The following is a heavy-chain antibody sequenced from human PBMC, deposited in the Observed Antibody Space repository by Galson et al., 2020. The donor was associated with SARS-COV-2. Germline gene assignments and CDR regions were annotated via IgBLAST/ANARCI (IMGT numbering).Heavy chain of an antibody. Sequence: ASVKVSCKASGYTFNYYGISWVRQAPGQGLEWMGWISAYNGNRNYAQKLQGRVTMTTDTSTSTAYMELRSLRSDDTAVYYCAGDWRWFRELTYYGLDVWGQGTTVTVSS. J-gene: IGHJ6*02. CDR2: ISAYNGNR. CDR3: AGDWRWFRELTYYGLDV. CDR1: GYTFNYYG. D-gene: IGHD3-10*01. V-gene: IGHV1-18*04.